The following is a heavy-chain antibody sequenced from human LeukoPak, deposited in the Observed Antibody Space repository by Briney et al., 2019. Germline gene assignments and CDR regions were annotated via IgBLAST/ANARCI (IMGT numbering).Heavy chain of an antibody. D-gene: IGHD6-19*01. CDR3: AHIALWLLPHDY. CDR1: GFTFSSYA. V-gene: IGHV3-23*01. J-gene: IGHJ4*02. Sequence: GGSLRLSCAASGFTFSSYAMSWVRQAPGKGLEWVSAISGSGSSAYYADSVKGRFTISRDNSKNTLYLQMNSLRAEDTAVYYCAHIALWLLPHDYWGQGTLVTVSS. CDR2: ISGSGSSA.